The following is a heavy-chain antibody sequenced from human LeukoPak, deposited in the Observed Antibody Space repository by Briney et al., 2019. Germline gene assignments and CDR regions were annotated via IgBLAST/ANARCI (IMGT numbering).Heavy chain of an antibody. CDR3: ARQGQWLVVAPINY. CDR2: INHSGST. V-gene: IGHV4-34*01. CDR1: GGSFSGYY. Sequence: SETLSLTCAVYGGSFSGYYWSWIRQPPGKGLEWIGEINHSGSTNYNPSLKSRVTISVDTSKNQFSLKLSSVTAADTAVYYCARQGQWLVVAPINYWGQGTLVTVSS. J-gene: IGHJ4*02. D-gene: IGHD6-19*01.